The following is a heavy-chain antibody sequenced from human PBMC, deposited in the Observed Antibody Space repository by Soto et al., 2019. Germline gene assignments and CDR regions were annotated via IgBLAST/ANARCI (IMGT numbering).Heavy chain of an antibody. Sequence: PSETLSLTCTVSGGSISSSSYYWGWIRQPPGKGPEWIGSIYYSGSTYYDPSLKSRVTISVDTSKNQFSLKLSSVTAAVTAVYYCARHGTQLVRVAWFDTWGQGTLVTVS. D-gene: IGHD6-13*01. CDR1: GGSISSSSYY. J-gene: IGHJ5*02. CDR3: ARHGTQLVRVAWFDT. V-gene: IGHV4-39*01. CDR2: IYYSGST.